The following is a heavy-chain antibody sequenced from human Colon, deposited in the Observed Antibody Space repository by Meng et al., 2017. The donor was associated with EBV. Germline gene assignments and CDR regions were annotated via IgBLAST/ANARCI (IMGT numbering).Heavy chain of an antibody. D-gene: IGHD6-19*01. CDR3: ARVSSGWDYFDY. Sequence: GHFQGSGPGLVKPSQTLSLTCTVSGGSVSSGGYYWTWIRQHPGKGLEWFGHIYYSGSTFYNPSLKRRVIISIDTSKNQFSLNLRSVTAADTAVYYCARVSSGWDYFDYWGQGTLVTVSS. CDR2: IYYSGST. CDR1: GGSVSSGGYY. V-gene: IGHV4-31*03. J-gene: IGHJ4*02.